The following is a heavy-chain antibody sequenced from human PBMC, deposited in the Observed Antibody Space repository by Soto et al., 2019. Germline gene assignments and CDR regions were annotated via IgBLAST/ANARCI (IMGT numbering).Heavy chain of an antibody. Sequence: GGSLSLSCAASGFTFSSYEMHWVRQAPGKGLEWISYISGGGATIYYTDSVKARFTISRDNAKSSLYLQMNSLKAEDTAVDDCAREAHYYFVYVGHVALFAVSS. CDR2: ISGGGATI. V-gene: IGHV3-48*03. CDR3: AREAHYYFVY. CDR1: GFTFSSYE. J-gene: IGHJ4*01.